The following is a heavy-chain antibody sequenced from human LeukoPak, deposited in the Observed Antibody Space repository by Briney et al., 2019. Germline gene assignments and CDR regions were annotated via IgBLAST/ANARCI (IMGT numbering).Heavy chain of an antibody. J-gene: IGHJ3*02. Sequence: PGGSLRLSCAASGFTFSSYGMSWGRQAPGKGLEWVSAISGSGGSTYYADSVKGRFTISRDNSKNTLYLQMNSLRAEDTAVYYCAREYDGSGSPNEVHDAFDIWGQGTMVTVSS. CDR3: AREYDGSGSPNEVHDAFDI. V-gene: IGHV3-23*01. CDR1: GFTFSSYG. D-gene: IGHD1-26*01. CDR2: ISGSGGST.